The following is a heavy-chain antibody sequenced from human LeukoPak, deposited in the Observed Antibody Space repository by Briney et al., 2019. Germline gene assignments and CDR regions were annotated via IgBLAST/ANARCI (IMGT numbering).Heavy chain of an antibody. CDR1: GGTFSSYA. CDR3: ARGCSSTSCPTGSYNWFDP. V-gene: IGHV1-69*05. CDR2: IIPIFGTA. D-gene: IGHD2-2*01. J-gene: IGHJ5*02. Sequence: SVEVSCKASGGTFSSYAISWVRQAPGQGLEWMGGIIPIFGTANYAQKFQGRVTITTDESTSTAYMELSSLRSEDTAVYYCARGCSSTSCPTGSYNWFDPWGQGTLVTVSS.